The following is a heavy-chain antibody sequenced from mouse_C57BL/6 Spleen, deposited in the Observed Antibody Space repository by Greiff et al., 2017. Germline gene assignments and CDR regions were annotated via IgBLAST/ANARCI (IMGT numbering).Heavy chain of an antibody. CDR2: INPNYGTT. D-gene: IGHD4-1*01. V-gene: IGHV1-39*01. J-gene: IGHJ4*01. CDR1: GYSFTDYN. Sequence: EVQLQQSGPELVKPGASVKISCKASGYSFTDYNMNWVKQSNGKSLEWIGVINPNYGTTSYNEKFKSKATLTVDKSSSTAYMQLSSLTSEDSAVYYCARANWAPYAMDYWGQGTSVTVSS. CDR3: ARANWAPYAMDY.